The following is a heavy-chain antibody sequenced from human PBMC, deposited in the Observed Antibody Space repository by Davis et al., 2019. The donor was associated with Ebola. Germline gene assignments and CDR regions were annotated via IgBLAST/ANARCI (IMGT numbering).Heavy chain of an antibody. CDR2: INSDGSST. CDR3: ARGSGYNWFDP. V-gene: IGHV3-74*01. CDR1: GFTFSSYW. D-gene: IGHD5-12*01. J-gene: IGHJ5*02. Sequence: GESLKISCAASGFTFSSYWMHWVRQAPGKGLVWVSRINSDGSSTSYADSVKGRFTISRDNAKNTLYLQMNSLRAEDTAVYYCARGSGYNWFDPWGQGTLVTVSS.